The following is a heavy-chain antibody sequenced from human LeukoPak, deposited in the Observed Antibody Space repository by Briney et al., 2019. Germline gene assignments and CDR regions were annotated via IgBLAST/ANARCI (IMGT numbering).Heavy chain of an antibody. CDR2: ISTSSSYI. CDR1: GFTFTTYN. Sequence: GGSLRLSCAASGFTFTTYNMNWVRQAPGKGLEWVSFISTSSSYIYYADSVKGRFTISRDNAKNSLYLQMNSLRAEDTAVYYCAELGITMIGGVWGKGTTVTISS. V-gene: IGHV3-21*01. J-gene: IGHJ6*04. CDR3: AELGITMIGGV. D-gene: IGHD3-10*02.